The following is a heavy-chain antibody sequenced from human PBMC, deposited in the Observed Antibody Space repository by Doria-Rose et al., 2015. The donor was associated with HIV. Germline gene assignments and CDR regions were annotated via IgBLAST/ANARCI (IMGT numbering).Heavy chain of an antibody. CDR1: GFTVSSNY. CDR2: IYSGGST. V-gene: IGHV3-53*01. Sequence: LQESGGGLIQPGGSLRLSCAASGFTVSSNYMSWVRQAPGKGLEWVSIIYSGGSTDYADSVKGRFTISRDNSKNTLYLQMNGLRAEDTAVYYCARHLLRFLEWLQPNYYNYGVDVWGQGTTVTVSS. CDR3: ARHLLRFLEWLQPNYYNYGVDV. J-gene: IGHJ6*02. D-gene: IGHD3-3*01.